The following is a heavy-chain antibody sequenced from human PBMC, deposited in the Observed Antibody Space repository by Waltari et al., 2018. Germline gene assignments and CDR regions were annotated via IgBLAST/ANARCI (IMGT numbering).Heavy chain of an antibody. CDR3: AHSSYYDSSGYALTSYYFDY. CDR2: IYWNDDK. J-gene: IGHJ4*02. D-gene: IGHD3-22*01. CDR1: GFSLSTSGVG. Sequence: QITLKESGPTLVKPTQTLTLTCTFSGFSLSTSGVGVGWIRQPPGKALEWLALIYWNDDKRYSPSRKSRLTITKDTSKNQVVLTMTNMDPVDTATYYCAHSSYYDSSGYALTSYYFDYWGQGTLVTVSS. V-gene: IGHV2-5*01.